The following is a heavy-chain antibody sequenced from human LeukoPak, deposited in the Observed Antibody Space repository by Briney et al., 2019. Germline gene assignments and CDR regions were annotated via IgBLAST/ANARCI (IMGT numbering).Heavy chain of an antibody. V-gene: IGHV3-33*06. CDR3: AKVSGIYYNDV. D-gene: IGHD3-10*01. CDR1: GFTFSYFG. J-gene: IGHJ1*01. Sequence: PWGSLRLSCVASGFTFSYFGIHWVRQAPGKGLEGVAVIWNDGINNYYTDSVKGRFTISRDNSKNTVSLQMNSLRAEDTALYYCAKVSGIYYNDVWSKGTLVSVSS. CDR2: IWNDGINN.